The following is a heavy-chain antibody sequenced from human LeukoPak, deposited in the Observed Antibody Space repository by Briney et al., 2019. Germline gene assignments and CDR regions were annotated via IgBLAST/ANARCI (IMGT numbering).Heavy chain of an antibody. J-gene: IGHJ4*02. CDR1: GYTFTGYY. Sequence: ASVKVSCKASGYTFTGYYMHWVRQAPGQGLEWMGWINPNSGGTNYAQKFQGWVTMTRDTSISTAYMELSRLRSDDTAVYYCASRITIFGVVIIDYWGQGTLVTVSS. CDR2: INPNSGGT. V-gene: IGHV1-2*04. CDR3: ASRITIFGVVIIDY. D-gene: IGHD3-3*01.